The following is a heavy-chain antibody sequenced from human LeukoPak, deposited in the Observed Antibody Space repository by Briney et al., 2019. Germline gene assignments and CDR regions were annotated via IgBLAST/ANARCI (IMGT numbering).Heavy chain of an antibody. CDR2: ISDIGSI. CDR1: GGSISSYY. Sequence: SETLSLTCTVSGGSISSYYWSLIRQPAGKGLEWIAYISDIGSINYNPSLKSRVTISLDTSKNQLSLKLRSVTAADTAVYYCAGHHPRNTVDFWGQGTLVTVSS. CDR3: AGHHPRNTVDF. J-gene: IGHJ4*02. V-gene: IGHV4-59*08. D-gene: IGHD2/OR15-2a*01.